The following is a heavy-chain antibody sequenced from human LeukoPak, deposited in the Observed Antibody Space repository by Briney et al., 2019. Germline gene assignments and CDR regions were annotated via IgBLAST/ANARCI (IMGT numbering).Heavy chain of an antibody. CDR3: AKDEVGGHFEY. Sequence: GGSLRLSCAASGFTFSNAWMSWVRQAPGKGLEWVAKVNENGREIYYADSVEGRFTISRDNAKNSVYLQMNNLRAEDTAVYYCAKDEVGGHFEYWGQGILVTVSS. V-gene: IGHV3-7*01. CDR2: VNENGREI. J-gene: IGHJ4*02. CDR1: GFTFSNAW.